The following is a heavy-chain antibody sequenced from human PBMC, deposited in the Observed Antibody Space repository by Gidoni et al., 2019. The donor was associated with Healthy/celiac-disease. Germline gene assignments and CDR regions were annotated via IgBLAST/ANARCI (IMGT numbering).Heavy chain of an antibody. J-gene: IGHJ4*02. V-gene: IGHV3-23*01. CDR2: IRGSGGST. CDR1: GFTFSSYA. CDR3: AKVPDYDLWSGYFHY. Sequence: EVQLLESGGGLVQPGGSLRLSCAASGFTFSSYAMRWVRQAPGKGLEWVSAIRGSGGSTYYADSVKGRFTISRDNSKNTLYLQMNSLRAEDTAVYYCAKVPDYDLWSGYFHYWGQGTLVTVSS. D-gene: IGHD3-3*01.